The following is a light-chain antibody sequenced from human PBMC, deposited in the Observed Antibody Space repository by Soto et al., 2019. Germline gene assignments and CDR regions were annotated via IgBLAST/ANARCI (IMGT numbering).Light chain of an antibody. J-gene: IGKJ1*01. CDR3: QQYADWPKT. Sequence: EVVMTQSPATLSVSPGERATLSCRASESVSRNLAWYQQKPGQAPRLLIYDASSRATGIPDRFRASASGTEFTLTISSLQSEDFAVYFCQQYADWPKTFGQGTKVDIK. CDR1: ESVSRN. V-gene: IGKV3D-15*01. CDR2: DAS.